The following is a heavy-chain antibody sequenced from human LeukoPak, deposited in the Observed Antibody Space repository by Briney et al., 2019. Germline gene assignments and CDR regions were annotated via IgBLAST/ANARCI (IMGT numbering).Heavy chain of an antibody. D-gene: IGHD6-19*01. Sequence: SETLSLTCAVYGGSFSGYYWSWIRQPPGKGLEWIGEINHSGSTNYNPSLKSRVTISVDTSKNQFSLKLSSVTAADTAVCYCARGSYSSGYLTKPRKFDYWGQGTLVTVSS. CDR3: ARGSYSSGYLTKPRKFDY. CDR1: GGSFSGYY. V-gene: IGHV4-34*01. CDR2: INHSGST. J-gene: IGHJ4*02.